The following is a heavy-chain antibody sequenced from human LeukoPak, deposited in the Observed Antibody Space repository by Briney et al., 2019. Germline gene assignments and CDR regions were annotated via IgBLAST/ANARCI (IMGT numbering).Heavy chain of an antibody. CDR3: ARDSFAYIVVVPAAIDY. CDR2: ISAYNGNT. J-gene: IGHJ4*02. V-gene: IGHV1-18*01. CDR1: GCTFTSYV. D-gene: IGHD2-2*01. Sequence: GASVKVSCKASGCTFTSYVISWVRQAPGQGLEWMGWISAYNGNTNYAQKLQGRVTMTTDTSTSTAYMELRSLRSDDTAVYYCARDSFAYIVVVPAAIDYWGQGTLVTVSS.